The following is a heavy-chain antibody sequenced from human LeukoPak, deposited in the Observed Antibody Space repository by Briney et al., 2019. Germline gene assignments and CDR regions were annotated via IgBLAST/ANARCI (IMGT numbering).Heavy chain of an antibody. J-gene: IGHJ4*02. D-gene: IGHD6-13*01. CDR2: IYDSGST. CDR1: GVTISGHY. CDR3: ARRNPTAAGFD. Sequence: SETLSLTCTVPGVTISGHYWNWIRQPPGKGLEWIGYIYDSGSTNYNPSLKSRVTFSDDTSKNQFCLKLTSVTAADTAVYYCARRNPTAAGFDWGQGTLVTVSS. V-gene: IGHV4-59*08.